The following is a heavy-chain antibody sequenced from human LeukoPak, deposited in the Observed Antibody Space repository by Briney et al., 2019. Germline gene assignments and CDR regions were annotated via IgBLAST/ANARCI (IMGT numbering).Heavy chain of an antibody. Sequence: GGSLRLSCAASGFTFSSYGMHWVRQAPGKGLEWMAVISYDGSNKYYADSVKGRFTISRDNSKNTLYLQMNSLRAEDTAVYYCARAPYSSYGDYWGQGTLVTVAS. CDR3: ARAPYSSYGDY. V-gene: IGHV3-30*03. J-gene: IGHJ4*02. CDR2: ISYDGSNK. D-gene: IGHD3-22*01. CDR1: GFTFSSYG.